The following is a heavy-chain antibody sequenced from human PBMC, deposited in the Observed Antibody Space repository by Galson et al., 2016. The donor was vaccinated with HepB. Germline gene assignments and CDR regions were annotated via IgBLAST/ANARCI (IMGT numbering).Heavy chain of an antibody. V-gene: IGHV1-46*01. CDR1: GYTFTSHY. Sequence: SVKVSCKASGYTFTSHYMHWVRQAPGQGLEWMGILNPSGGSTTYAQKFQGRVTMTRDTSTSTVYMELSSLRSEDTAVYYCARGSSGHVEIDYWGQGTLVTVSS. CDR2: LNPSGGST. CDR3: ARGSSGHVEIDY. D-gene: IGHD6-19*01. J-gene: IGHJ4*02.